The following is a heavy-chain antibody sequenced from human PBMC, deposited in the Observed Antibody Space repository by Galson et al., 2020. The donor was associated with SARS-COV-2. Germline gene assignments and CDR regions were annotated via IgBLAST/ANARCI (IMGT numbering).Heavy chain of an antibody. CDR2: IDWDDDK. J-gene: IGHJ4*02. CDR1: GFSLRTSGMC. D-gene: IGHD7-27*01. CDR3: ARIPALGAPLDY. Sequence: SGPTLVKPTQTLTMTCTFSGFSLRTSGMCVRWISQPPGTAMEWPALIDWDDDKYYSTSLKTRLTISKDTSKNQVVLTMTNMDPVDTATYYCARIPALGAPLDYWGQGTLVTVSS. V-gene: IGHV2-70*01.